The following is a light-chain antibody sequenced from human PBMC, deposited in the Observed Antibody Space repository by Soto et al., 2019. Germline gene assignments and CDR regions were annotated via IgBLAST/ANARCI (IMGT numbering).Light chain of an antibody. CDR2: TAS. J-gene: IGKJ1*01. Sequence: DIQMTQSPSSLSASVGDRVTITCRASQSISTFLNWYQQKPGKAPNLLIYTASTLHGGVPSRFSGSGYGTDFMLTISSLQPEDFATYYCQPSFTAPWTFGQGTRVEIK. CDR1: QSISTF. CDR3: QPSFTAPWT. V-gene: IGKV1-39*01.